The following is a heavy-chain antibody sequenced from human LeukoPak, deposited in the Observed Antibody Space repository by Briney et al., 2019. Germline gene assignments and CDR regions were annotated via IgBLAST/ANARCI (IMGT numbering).Heavy chain of an antibody. V-gene: IGHV4-39*01. CDR2: IYYSGST. J-gene: IGHJ4*02. CDR3: ASYGSGSYLIDY. CDR1: GGSISSSSYY. Sequence: SETLSLTCTVSGGSISSSSYYWGWIRQPPGKGLEWIGSIYYSGSTYYNPSLKSRVAISVDTSKNQFSLKLSSVTAADTAVYYCASYGSGSYLIDYWGQGTLVTVSS. D-gene: IGHD3-10*01.